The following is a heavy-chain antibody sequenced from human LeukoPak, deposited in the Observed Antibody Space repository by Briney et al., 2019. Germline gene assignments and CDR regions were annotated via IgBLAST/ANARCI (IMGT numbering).Heavy chain of an antibody. D-gene: IGHD6-19*01. J-gene: IGHJ4*02. CDR2: ISWNSGSI. CDR1: GFTFDDYA. Sequence: GRSLRLSCAASGFTFDDYAMPWVRQAPGKGLEWVSGISWNSGSIGYADSVKGRFTISRDNAKNSLYLQMNSLRAEDTALYYCARASSGWYPYYFDYWGQGTLVTVSS. CDR3: ARASSGWYPYYFDY. V-gene: IGHV3-9*01.